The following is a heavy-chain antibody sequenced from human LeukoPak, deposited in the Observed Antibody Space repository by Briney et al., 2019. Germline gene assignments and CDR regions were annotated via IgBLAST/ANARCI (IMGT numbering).Heavy chain of an antibody. CDR2: IWYDGSNK. D-gene: IGHD3-10*01. V-gene: IGHV3-33*01. J-gene: IGHJ4*02. Sequence: GGSLRLSCAASGFTFSSYGMHWVRQAPGKGLEWVAVIWYDGSNKYYADPVKGRFTISRDNSKNTLYLQMNSLRAEDTAVYYRARDLPHWELDFLFDYWGQGTLVTVSS. CDR1: GFTFSSYG. CDR3: ARDLPHWELDFLFDY.